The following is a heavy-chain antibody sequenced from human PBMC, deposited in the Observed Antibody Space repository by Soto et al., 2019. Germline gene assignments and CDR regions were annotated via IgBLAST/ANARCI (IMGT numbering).Heavy chain of an antibody. D-gene: IGHD3-3*01. Sequence: GGSLRLSCAASGFTFSSYWMHWVRQAPGKGLVWVSRINSDGSSTSYADSVKGRFTISRDNAKNTLYLQMNSLRAEDTAVYYCARTYYDFWSGYYPTFDYWGQGTLVTVSS. CDR3: ARTYYDFWSGYYPTFDY. V-gene: IGHV3-74*01. J-gene: IGHJ4*02. CDR1: GFTFSSYW. CDR2: INSDGSST.